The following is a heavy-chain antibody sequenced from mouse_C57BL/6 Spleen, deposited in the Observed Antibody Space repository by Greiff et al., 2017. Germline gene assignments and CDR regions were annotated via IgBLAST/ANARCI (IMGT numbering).Heavy chain of an antibody. J-gene: IGHJ2*01. Sequence: QVQLQQSGAELVRPGASVKLSCKASGYTFTDYYINWVKQRPGQGLEWIARIYPGSGNTYYNEKFKGKATLTAEKSSSTAYMQLSSLTSEDSAVYFGARFGRGDFDYWGQGTTLTVSS. V-gene: IGHV1-76*01. CDR3: ARFGRGDFDY. CDR2: IYPGSGNT. CDR1: GYTFTDYY. D-gene: IGHD1-1*01.